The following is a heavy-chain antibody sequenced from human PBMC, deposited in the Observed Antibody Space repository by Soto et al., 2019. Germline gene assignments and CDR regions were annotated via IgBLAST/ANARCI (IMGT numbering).Heavy chain of an antibody. CDR1: GGSISSYY. D-gene: IGHD2-15*01. CDR2: IYYSGST. Sequence: SETLSLTCTVSGGSISSYYWSWIRQPPGKGLEWIGYIYYSGSTNYNPPLKSRVTISVDTSKSQFSLKLSSVTAADTAVYYCARLPRGYCSGGSCYGDYYYYYMDVRGKGTTGTVPS. J-gene: IGHJ6*03. CDR3: ARLPRGYCSGGSCYGDYYYYYMDV. V-gene: IGHV4-59*08.